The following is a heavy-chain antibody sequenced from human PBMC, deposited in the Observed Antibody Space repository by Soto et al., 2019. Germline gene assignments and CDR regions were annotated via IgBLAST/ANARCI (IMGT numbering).Heavy chain of an antibody. CDR2: IYYNGST. CDR1: GGSISSYY. D-gene: IGHD6-13*01. V-gene: IGHV4-59*13. Sequence: SDTLSLTCTVSGGSISSYYWIWIRPPPGKGLEWIGYIYYNGSTTYNPSLKSRLTISLHTSNNQFSLTLSSVTAADTAVYYCARENTSSRDYYFDYWGQGTLVTVSS. CDR3: ARENTSSRDYYFDY. J-gene: IGHJ4*02.